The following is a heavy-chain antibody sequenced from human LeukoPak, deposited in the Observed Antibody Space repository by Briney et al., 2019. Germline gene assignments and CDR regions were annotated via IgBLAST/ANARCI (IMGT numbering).Heavy chain of an antibody. CDR1: GDSVSSNSVT. D-gene: IGHD2-2*01. CDR3: ARRLTQYDCFDP. V-gene: IGHV6-1*01. Sequence: SQTLSLTCAISGDSVSSNSVTWNWIRQSPSRGLEWLGRTYYRSTWYNDYAVSVRGRITVNPDTSKNQFSLHLNSVTLEDTAIYYCARRLTQYDCFDPWGQGILVTVSS. CDR2: TYYRSTWYN. J-gene: IGHJ5*02.